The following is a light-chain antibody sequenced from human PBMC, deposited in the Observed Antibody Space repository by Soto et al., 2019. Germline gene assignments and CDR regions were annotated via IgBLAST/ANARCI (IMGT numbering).Light chain of an antibody. CDR2: RAS. CDR3: QQYGSSPLT. V-gene: IGKV3-20*01. CDR1: QSVSSTY. Sequence: EIVLTQSPGTLSLSPGERATLSCRASQSVSSTYLAWYRQKPGQAPKVLIYRASSRATGIPDRFSGSGSGTDFTLTISRLEPEDFAVYYCQQYGSSPLTFGGGTKV. J-gene: IGKJ4*01.